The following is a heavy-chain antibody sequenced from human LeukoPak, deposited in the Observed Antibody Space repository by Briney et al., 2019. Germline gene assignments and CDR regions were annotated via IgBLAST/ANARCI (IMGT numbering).Heavy chain of an antibody. CDR3: ARDLDYSTGSDY. J-gene: IGHJ4*02. D-gene: IGHD4-11*01. V-gene: IGHV3-21*01. CDR2: ISGTGTYI. Sequence: GGSLRLSCATSGFTFSSSTFGSYTMNWVRQAPGKGLEWVSSISGTGTYIYYTDSVKGRFTISRDIANSLLYLQMNSLRADDTAVYYCARDLDYSTGSDYWGQGTLVTVSS. CDR1: GFTFSSSTFGSYT.